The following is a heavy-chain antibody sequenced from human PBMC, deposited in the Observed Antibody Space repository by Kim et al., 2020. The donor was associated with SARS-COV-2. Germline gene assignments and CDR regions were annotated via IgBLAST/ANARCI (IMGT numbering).Heavy chain of an antibody. Sequence: NYAQKFQGRVPITADKSTSTAYMELSSPRSEDTAVYYCAARATTVTDFDYWGQGTLVTVSS. D-gene: IGHD4-17*01. V-gene: IGHV1-69*02. CDR3: AARATTVTDFDY. J-gene: IGHJ4*02.